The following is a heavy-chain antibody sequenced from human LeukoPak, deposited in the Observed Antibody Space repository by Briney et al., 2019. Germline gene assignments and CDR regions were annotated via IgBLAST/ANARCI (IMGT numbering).Heavy chain of an antibody. CDR3: ARHGIAAAAGAFDY. D-gene: IGHD6-13*01. Sequence: GGSLRLSCAASGVTFSSYSMNWVRQAPGKGLEWVSSISSSSSYIYYADSVKGRFTISRDNAKNSLHLQMNSLRAEDTAVYYCARHGIAAAAGAFDYWGQGTLVTVSS. CDR1: GVTFSSYS. V-gene: IGHV3-21*01. J-gene: IGHJ4*02. CDR2: ISSSSSYI.